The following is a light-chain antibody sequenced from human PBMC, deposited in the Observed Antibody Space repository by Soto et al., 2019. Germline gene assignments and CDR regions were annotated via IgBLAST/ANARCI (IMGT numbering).Light chain of an antibody. CDR2: DAS. CDR3: HQYASSFGT. CDR1: QSVSSY. Sequence: EIVLTQSPATLSLSPGERATLSCRASQSVSSYLAWYQQKPGQAPRLLIYDASNRATGIPDRFSGSGSGTNFALTINRLEPEDFALYYCHQYASSFGTFGQGTKVDIK. J-gene: IGKJ1*01. V-gene: IGKV3-11*01.